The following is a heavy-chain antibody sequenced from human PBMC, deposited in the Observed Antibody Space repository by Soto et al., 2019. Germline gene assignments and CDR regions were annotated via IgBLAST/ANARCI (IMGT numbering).Heavy chain of an antibody. V-gene: IGHV5-10-1*01. J-gene: IGHJ3*02. CDR1: GDSFLDYW. Sequence: PGESLKISCKGSGDSFLDYWISWVRQMPGKGLEWMGRIDPSDSYTNYSPSFQGHVTISADKSISTAYLQWSRLKASDTAMYYCARQHWRTTGIWGQGTMVTVSS. CDR2: IDPSDSYT. D-gene: IGHD1-1*01. CDR3: ARQHWRTTGI.